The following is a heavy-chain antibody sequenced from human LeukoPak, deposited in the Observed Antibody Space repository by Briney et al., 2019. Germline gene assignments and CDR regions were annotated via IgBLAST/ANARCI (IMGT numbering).Heavy chain of an antibody. V-gene: IGHV3-30*03. CDR1: GFTFSGYG. J-gene: IGHJ4*02. CDR3: VRAPGHYYHPFDY. D-gene: IGHD3-10*01. CDR2: ISSNKNTK. Sequence: GRSLTLSCAASGFTFSGYGLHWVRQAPGKGLEWLSFISSNKNTKNYADSVQGRFTISRDNSKNTLFLEMSSLGTEDTAVYFCVRAPGHYYHPFDYWGQGTLVTVSS.